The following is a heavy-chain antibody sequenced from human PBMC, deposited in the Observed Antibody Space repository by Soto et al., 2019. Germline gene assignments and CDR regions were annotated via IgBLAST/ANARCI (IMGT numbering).Heavy chain of an antibody. D-gene: IGHD3-22*01. CDR3: AKQDSSGYYYARSADAFDI. CDR1: GFTFSSYE. CDR2: ISSSGSTI. Sequence: AGGSLRLSCAASGFTFSSYEMNWVRQAPGKGLEWVSYISSSGSTIYYADSVKGRFTISRDNAKNSLYLQMNSLRAEDTAVYYCAKQDSSGYYYARSADAFDIRGQGTMVTVSS. V-gene: IGHV3-48*03. J-gene: IGHJ3*02.